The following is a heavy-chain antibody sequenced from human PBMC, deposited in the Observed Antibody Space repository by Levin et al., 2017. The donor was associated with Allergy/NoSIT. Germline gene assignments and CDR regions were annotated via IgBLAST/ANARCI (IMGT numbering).Heavy chain of an antibody. CDR1: GFTFDDYG. Sequence: GGSLRLSCAASGFTFDDYGMNWVRQAPGKGLEWVSGINWKGGRTGYAASVKGRFTISRDNAKNSPYLQMNSLRAADTALYYCARDKGIAVAGGFDYWGQGTLVTVSS. CDR2: INWKGGRT. V-gene: IGHV3-20*04. CDR3: ARDKGIAVAGGFDY. J-gene: IGHJ4*02. D-gene: IGHD6-19*01.